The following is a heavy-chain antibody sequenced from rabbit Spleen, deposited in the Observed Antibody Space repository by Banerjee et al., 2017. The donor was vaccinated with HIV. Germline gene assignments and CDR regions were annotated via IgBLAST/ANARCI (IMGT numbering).Heavy chain of an antibody. CDR1: GIDFTNYYY. Sequence: QSLEESGGGLVKPGASLTLTCKASGIDFTNYYYMCWVRQAPGKGLEWIGCIVTGSGDSWYATWAKGRFSISKASSTTVTLQMTSLTAADTATYFCARNYVNAFDPWGQGTLVTVS. CDR2: IVTGSGDS. J-gene: IGHJ2*01. CDR3: ARNYVNAFDP. V-gene: IGHV1S40*01. D-gene: IGHD1-1*01.